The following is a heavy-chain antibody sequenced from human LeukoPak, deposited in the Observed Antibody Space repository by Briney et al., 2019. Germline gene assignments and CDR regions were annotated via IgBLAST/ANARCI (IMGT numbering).Heavy chain of an antibody. Sequence: SGTLSLTCAVSGGSISSSNWWSWVRQPSGKGLEWIGEIYHSGSTNYNPSLKSRVTISVDKSKNQFSLKLSSVTAADTAVYYCARRRWQRGPDVVNPFDYWGQGTLVTVSS. CDR3: ARRRWQRGPDVVNPFDY. CDR1: GGSISSSNW. V-gene: IGHV4-4*02. J-gene: IGHJ4*02. D-gene: IGHD5-12*01. CDR2: IYHSGST.